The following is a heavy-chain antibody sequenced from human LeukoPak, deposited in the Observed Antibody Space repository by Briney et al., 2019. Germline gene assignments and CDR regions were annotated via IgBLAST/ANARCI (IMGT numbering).Heavy chain of an antibody. CDR1: GFNFYNYD. J-gene: IGHJ4*02. D-gene: IGHD2-15*01. CDR3: ASGGSCYTY. CDR2: ISYDGSNK. V-gene: IGHV3-30-3*01. Sequence: GGSLRLSCAASGFNFYNYDIQWVRQAPGKGLEWVAVISYDGSNKYYADSVKGRFTISRDNSKNTLYLQMNSLRAEDTAVYYCASGGSCYTYWGQGTLVTVSS.